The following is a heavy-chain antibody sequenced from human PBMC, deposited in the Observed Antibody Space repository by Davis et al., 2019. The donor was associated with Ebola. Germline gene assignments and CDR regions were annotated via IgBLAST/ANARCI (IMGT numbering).Heavy chain of an antibody. D-gene: IGHD3-16*01. Sequence: GESLNISCASSGFTFRNYWMSWVRQAPGTGLEWVANIKQDGSEKYYVDAVKGRFTISRDNAKNSLYLQMNSLRAEDTAVYYCARKSTFFDYWGQGTRVTVSS. CDR1: GFTFRNYW. V-gene: IGHV3-7*03. CDR2: IKQDGSEK. CDR3: ARKSTFFDY. J-gene: IGHJ4*02.